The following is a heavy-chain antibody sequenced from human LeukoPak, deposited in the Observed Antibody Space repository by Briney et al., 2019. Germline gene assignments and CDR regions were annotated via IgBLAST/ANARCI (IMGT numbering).Heavy chain of an antibody. CDR3: ARDNFRGTRGADY. J-gene: IGHJ4*02. V-gene: IGHV3-48*02. Sequence: GGSLRLSCAASGFTFSSYSMNGVRQAPGKGLEWVSYISSSSSTTYYADSVKGRFTISRDNAKNSLYLQMNSLRDEDTAVYYCARDNFRGTRGADYWGQGTLVTVSS. CDR2: ISSSSSTT. CDR1: GFTFSSYS. D-gene: IGHD3-10*01.